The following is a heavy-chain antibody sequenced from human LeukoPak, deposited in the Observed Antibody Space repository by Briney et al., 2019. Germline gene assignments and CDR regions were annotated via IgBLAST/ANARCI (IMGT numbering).Heavy chain of an antibody. CDR2: IYHTGSA. V-gene: IGHV4-38-2*02. Sequence: SETLSLTCSVSGYSFTSGHYWGWIRQPPGKGLEWIANIYHTGSAHYNPSLKSRVTTSVDTSKNQFSLKLSSVTAADTAVYYCARVPGVAIVGANWSYYYGMDVWGQGTTVTVSS. D-gene: IGHD1-26*01. CDR3: ARVPGVAIVGANWSYYYGMDV. CDR1: GYSFTSGHY. J-gene: IGHJ6*02.